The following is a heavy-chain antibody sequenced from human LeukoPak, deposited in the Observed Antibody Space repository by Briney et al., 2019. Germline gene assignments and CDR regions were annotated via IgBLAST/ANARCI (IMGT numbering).Heavy chain of an antibody. J-gene: IGHJ3*02. D-gene: IGHD2-2*01. CDR1: GYTFTGYY. CDR2: INPHSGGT. Sequence: ASVKVSCKASGYTFTGYYMHWVRQAPGQGLEWMGWINPHSGGTNYAQKFQGRVTMTRDTSISTAYMEPSRLRSDDTAVYYCARGCSSTSCYRSVSGAFDIWGQGTMVTVSS. CDR3: ARGCSSTSCYRSVSGAFDI. V-gene: IGHV1-2*02.